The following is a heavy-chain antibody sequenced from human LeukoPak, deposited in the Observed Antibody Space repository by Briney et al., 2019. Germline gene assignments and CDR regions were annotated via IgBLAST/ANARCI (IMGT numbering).Heavy chain of an antibody. J-gene: IGHJ4*02. V-gene: IGHV4-34*01. D-gene: IGHD2-15*01. CDR3: ARGAWSTRLGS. CDR1: GESLNSYY. CDR2: IYESGTT. Sequence: SSETLSLTCAVYGESLNSYYWSWVRQPPGEGLEWIGEIYESGTTEYNPSLKSRVTISMVPSKQQFSLSLSSVTAADTAVYYCARGAWSTRLGSWGLGTPVIVSS.